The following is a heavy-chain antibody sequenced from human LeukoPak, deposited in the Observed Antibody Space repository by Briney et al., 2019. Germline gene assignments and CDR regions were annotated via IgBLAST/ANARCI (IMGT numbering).Heavy chain of an antibody. D-gene: IGHD3-22*01. J-gene: IGHJ4*02. CDR1: GFTFSSYS. V-gene: IGHV3-21*01. CDR2: ISSSSSYI. Sequence: GRSLRLSCAASGFTFSSYSMNWVRQAPGKGLEWVSSISSSSSYIYYADSVKDRFTISRDNAKNSLYLQMNSLRAEDTAVYYCAREDYYDSSGYYIHWGQGTLVTVSS. CDR3: AREDYYDSSGYYIH.